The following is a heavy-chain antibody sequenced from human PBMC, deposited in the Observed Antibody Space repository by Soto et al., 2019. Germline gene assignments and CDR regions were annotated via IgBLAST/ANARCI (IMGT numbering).Heavy chain of an antibody. CDR1: GFTFSSYG. Sequence: GGSLRLSCAASGFTFSSYGMHWVRQAPGKGLEWVAVICYGGGTKYYAESVKGRFTISRDNSKNTLYLQMNSLRGEDTAVYYCANPPHSTSSGYYYYYGLDVWGQGTAVTVSS. CDR2: ICYGGGTK. CDR3: ANPPHSTSSGYYYYYGLDV. D-gene: IGHD6-6*01. V-gene: IGHV3-33*08. J-gene: IGHJ6*02.